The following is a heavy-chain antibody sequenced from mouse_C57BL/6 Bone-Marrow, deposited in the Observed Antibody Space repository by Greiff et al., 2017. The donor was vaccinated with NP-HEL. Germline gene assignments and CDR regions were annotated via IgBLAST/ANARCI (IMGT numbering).Heavy chain of an antibody. D-gene: IGHD2-3*01. J-gene: IGHJ2*01. V-gene: IGHV1-80*01. CDR3: ARYFLYDGYDY. Sequence: VKLVESGAELVKPGASVKISCKASGYAFSSYWMNWVKQRPGKGLEWIGQIYPGDGDTNYNGKFKGKATLTADKSSSTAYMQLSSLTSEDSAVYFCARYFLYDGYDYWGQGTTLTVSS. CDR1: GYAFSSYW. CDR2: IYPGDGDT.